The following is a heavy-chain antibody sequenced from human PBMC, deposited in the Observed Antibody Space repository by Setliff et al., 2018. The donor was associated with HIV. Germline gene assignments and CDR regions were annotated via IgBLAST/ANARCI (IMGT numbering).Heavy chain of an antibody. CDR3: ARTYYADSRADFDF. CDR2: IYNSGST. J-gene: IGHJ4*02. V-gene: IGHV4-4*07. Sequence: PSETLSLTCTVSGGTISHYYWSWIRQPAGKGLEWIGRIYNSGSTNYNPSLNSRVTMSVDTSKKQFSLRLSSVTAADTAVYFCARTYYADSRADFDFWGQGTLVTSPQ. CDR1: GGTISHYY. D-gene: IGHD3-22*01.